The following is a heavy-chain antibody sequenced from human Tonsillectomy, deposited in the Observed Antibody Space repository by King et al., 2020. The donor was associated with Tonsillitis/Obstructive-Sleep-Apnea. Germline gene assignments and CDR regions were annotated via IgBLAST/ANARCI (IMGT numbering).Heavy chain of an antibody. V-gene: IGHV4-34*01. D-gene: IGHD2-2*01. CDR3: ARAPGHCSSTSCYYFDY. CDR2: INHSVST. Sequence: VQLQQWGAGLLKPSETLSLTCAVYGGSFSGFYWSWIRQPPGKGLEWIGEINHSVSTNYNLSLKSRVTISVATSKNQFSLKLSSVTAADTAVYYCARAPGHCSSTSCYYFDYWGQGTLVTVSS. CDR1: GGSFSGFY. J-gene: IGHJ4*02.